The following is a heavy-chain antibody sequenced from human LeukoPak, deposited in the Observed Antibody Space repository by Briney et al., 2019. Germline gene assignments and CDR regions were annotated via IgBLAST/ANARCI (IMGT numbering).Heavy chain of an antibody. CDR2: IYSGGST. Sequence: GGSLRLSCAASGFTVSSNYMSWVRQAPGKGLEWVSVIYSGGSTYYADSVKGRFTISRDNSQNTLYLQMNSLRAEDTAVYYCARGGSSWSLDYWGQGTLVTVSS. J-gene: IGHJ4*02. CDR1: GFTVSSNY. D-gene: IGHD6-13*01. V-gene: IGHV3-53*01. CDR3: ARGGSSWSLDY.